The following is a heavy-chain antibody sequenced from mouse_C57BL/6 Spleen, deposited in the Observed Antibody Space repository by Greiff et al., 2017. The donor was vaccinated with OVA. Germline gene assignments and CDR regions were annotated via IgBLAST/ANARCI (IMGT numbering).Heavy chain of an antibody. CDR1: GYTFTSYW. CDR3: ARSIITTVVAGGY. Sequence: QVHVKQSGTELVKPGASVKLSCKASGYTFTSYWMHWVKQRPGQGLEWIGNINPSNGGTNYNEKFKSKATLTVDKSSSTAYMQLSSLTSEDSAVYYCARSIITTVVAGGYWGQGTTLTVSS. J-gene: IGHJ2*01. V-gene: IGHV1-53*01. CDR2: INPSNGGT. D-gene: IGHD1-1*01.